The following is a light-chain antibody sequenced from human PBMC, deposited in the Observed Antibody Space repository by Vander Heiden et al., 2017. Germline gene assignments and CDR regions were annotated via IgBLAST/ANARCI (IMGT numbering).Light chain of an antibody. CDR1: QDISNY. CDR2: YAS. V-gene: IGKV1-33*01. J-gene: IGKJ4*01. Sequence: DIQMTQSPSTLAASVGDRVTITCQASQDISNYLNSYQQQPAKAPKLLIYYASNLETGVPSGLSSSGSSTNVIFLISSLLHEDIVTFYCYQYDDLPPFTFGGGTKVEIK. CDR3: YQYDDLPPFT.